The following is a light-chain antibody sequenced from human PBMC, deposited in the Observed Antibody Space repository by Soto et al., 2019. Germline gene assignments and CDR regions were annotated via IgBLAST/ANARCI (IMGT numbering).Light chain of an antibody. J-gene: IGLJ1*01. Sequence: QSALTQPASVSGSPGQSITISCTGTSSDVGGFSYVSWYQRHPGKAPKLLIFDVYSRPSGISNRFSGSKSGNTASLTISGLQAEDEADYYCSSYTTSSSYVFGAGTKVTVL. CDR1: SSDVGGFSY. CDR3: SSYTTSSSYV. V-gene: IGLV2-14*01. CDR2: DVY.